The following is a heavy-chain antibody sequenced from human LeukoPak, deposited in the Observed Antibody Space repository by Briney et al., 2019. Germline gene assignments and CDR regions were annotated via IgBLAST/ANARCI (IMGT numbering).Heavy chain of an antibody. J-gene: IGHJ5*02. D-gene: IGHD2-15*01. CDR3: ARDLAGYCSGGSCYQSAIRFDP. Sequence: ASVKVSCKASGYTFTSCGISWVRQAPGQGLEWMGWISAYNGNTNYAQKLQGRVTMTTDTSTSTAYMELRSLRSDDTAVYYCARDLAGYCSGGSCYQSAIRFDPWGQGTLVTVSS. CDR1: GYTFTSCG. CDR2: ISAYNGNT. V-gene: IGHV1-18*01.